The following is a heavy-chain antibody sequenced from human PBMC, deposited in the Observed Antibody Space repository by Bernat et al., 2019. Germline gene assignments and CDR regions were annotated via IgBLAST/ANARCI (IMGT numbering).Heavy chain of an antibody. CDR2: INHSGST. Sequence: QVQLQQWGAGLLKPSETLSLTCAVYGGSFSGYYWSWIRQPPGKGLEWIGEINHSGSTNYNPSLKSRVTISVDTSKNPFSLKLSSVTAADTAVYYCARGGSSYYYGSGSSEDAFDIWGQGTMVTVSS. CDR1: GGSFSGYY. J-gene: IGHJ3*02. CDR3: ARGGSSYYYGSGSSEDAFDI. V-gene: IGHV4-34*01. D-gene: IGHD3-10*01.